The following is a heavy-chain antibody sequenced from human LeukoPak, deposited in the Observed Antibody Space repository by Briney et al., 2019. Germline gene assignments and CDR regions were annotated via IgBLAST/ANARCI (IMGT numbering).Heavy chain of an antibody. J-gene: IGHJ5*02. Sequence: GGSLRLPCAASGFTFSSYAMSWVRQAPGKGLEWVSAISGSGGSTYYADSVKGRFTISRDNSKNTLYLQMNSLRAEDTAVYYCAKPPVVVVAATHVDWFDPWGQGTLVTVSS. V-gene: IGHV3-23*01. D-gene: IGHD2-15*01. CDR2: ISGSGGST. CDR3: AKPPVVVVAATHVDWFDP. CDR1: GFTFSSYA.